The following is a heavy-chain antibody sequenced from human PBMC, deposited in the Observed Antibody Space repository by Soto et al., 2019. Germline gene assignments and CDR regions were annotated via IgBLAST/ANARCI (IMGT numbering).Heavy chain of an antibody. CDR2: IVWNSGNI. D-gene: IGHD2-8*01. CDR1: GFTFDDYA. V-gene: IGHV3-9*01. J-gene: IGHJ6*03. CDR3: ARIQNAIGYMDV. Sequence: EVQLVESGGGLVQPGTSLRLSCAASGFTFDDYAMHWVRQAPGKGLEWVSGIVWNSGNIAYADSVKGRFTISRDNAKNSLYLQMNSLRTDDTALYYCARIQNAIGYMDVWGKGTTVTVSS.